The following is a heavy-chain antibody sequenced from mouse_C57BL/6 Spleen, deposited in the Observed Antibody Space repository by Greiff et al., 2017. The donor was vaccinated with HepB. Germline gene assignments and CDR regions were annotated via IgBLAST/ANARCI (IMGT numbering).Heavy chain of an antibody. V-gene: IGHV5-4*01. Sequence: EVNVVESGGGLVKPGGSLKLSCAASGFTFSSYAMSWVRQTPEKRLEWVATISDGGSYTYYPDNVKGRFTISRDNAKNNLYLQMSHLKSEDTAMYYCARDRDSFAYWGQGTLVTVSA. J-gene: IGHJ3*01. CDR2: ISDGGSYT. CDR3: ARDRDSFAY. CDR1: GFTFSSYA. D-gene: IGHD3-1*01.